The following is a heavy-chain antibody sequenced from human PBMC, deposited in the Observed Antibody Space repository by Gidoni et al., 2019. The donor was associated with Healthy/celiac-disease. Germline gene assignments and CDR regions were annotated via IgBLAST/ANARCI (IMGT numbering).Heavy chain of an antibody. D-gene: IGHD5-12*01. V-gene: IGHV3-9*01. Sequence: EVQPVESGGALVQPGRSLRLPCAASGFPFDDYAMHWVRQAPGKGLEWVSGISWNSGSIGYEDSVKGRFTISRDNAKNSLYLQMNSLRAEDTALYYCAKDLVATIRGPFDYWGQGTLVTVSS. CDR3: AKDLVATIRGPFDY. CDR2: ISWNSGSI. CDR1: GFPFDDYA. J-gene: IGHJ4*02.